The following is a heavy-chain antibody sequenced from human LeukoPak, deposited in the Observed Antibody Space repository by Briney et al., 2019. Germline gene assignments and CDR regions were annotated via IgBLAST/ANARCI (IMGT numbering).Heavy chain of an antibody. CDR1: GFTLSSHC. CDR3: ARHCYDFRSGYYMYYSYGMDV. CDR2: IWYEGSIK. V-gene: IGHV3-33*01. J-gene: IGHJ6*02. D-gene: IGHD3-3*01. Sequence: GGSLSLSCAVGGFTLSSHCMQWVRQAPGRGREWVAVIWYEGSIKYYADSAKGRFTISRAKSHNTLTLQMNSLRAEDTAVYYSARHCYDFRSGYYMYYSYGMDVWGQGTTVAASS.